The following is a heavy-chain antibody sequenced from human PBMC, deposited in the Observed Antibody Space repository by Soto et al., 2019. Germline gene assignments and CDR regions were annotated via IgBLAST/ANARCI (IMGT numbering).Heavy chain of an antibody. Sequence: SETLSLTCAVYGGSFSGYSWSWIRQPPGKGLEWIGEINHSGSTNYNPSLKSRVTISIDTSKNQFFLKLSSVTAADTAVYYCARDKITGLFDYWGQGTLVTVSS. V-gene: IGHV4-34*01. CDR1: GGSFSGYS. J-gene: IGHJ4*02. D-gene: IGHD2-8*02. CDR2: INHSGST. CDR3: ARDKITGLFDY.